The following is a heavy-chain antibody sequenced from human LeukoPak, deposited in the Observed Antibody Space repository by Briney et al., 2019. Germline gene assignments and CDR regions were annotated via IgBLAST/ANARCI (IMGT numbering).Heavy chain of an antibody. Sequence: GGSLRLSCAASGFTFSSYAMSWVRQAPGKGLEWVSAISGSGGSTYYADSVKGRFTISRDNSKSTLYLQMNSLRAEDTAVYYCAKSQGYCSSTSCPQPSYYGMDVWGQGTTVTVSS. CDR2: ISGSGGST. CDR1: GFTFSSYA. V-gene: IGHV3-23*01. D-gene: IGHD2-2*01. CDR3: AKSQGYCSSTSCPQPSYYGMDV. J-gene: IGHJ6*02.